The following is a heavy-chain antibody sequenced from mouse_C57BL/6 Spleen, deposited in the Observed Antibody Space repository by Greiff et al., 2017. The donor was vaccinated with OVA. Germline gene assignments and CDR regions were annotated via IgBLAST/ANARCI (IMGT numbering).Heavy chain of an antibody. J-gene: IGHJ2*01. D-gene: IGHD3-3*01. Sequence: QVQLQQPGAELVMPGASVKLSCKASGYTFTSYWMHWVKQRPGQGLEWIGEIDPSDSYTNYNQKFKGKSTLTVYKSSSTAYMQLSSLTSEDSAVYYCARGGRVNYFDYWGQGTTLTVSS. CDR3: ARGGRVNYFDY. CDR1: GYTFTSYW. CDR2: IDPSDSYT. V-gene: IGHV1-69*01.